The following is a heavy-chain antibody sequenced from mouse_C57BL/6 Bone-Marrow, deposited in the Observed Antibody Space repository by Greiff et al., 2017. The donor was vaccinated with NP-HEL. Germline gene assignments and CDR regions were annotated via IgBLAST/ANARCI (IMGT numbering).Heavy chain of an antibody. CDR3: ARKGWEDYAMDY. CDR1: GFTFSDYY. CDR2: ISNGGGST. J-gene: IGHJ4*01. Sequence: DVMLVESGGGLVQPGGSLKLSCAASGFTFSDYYMYWVRQTPEKRLEWVAYISNGGGSTYYPDTVKGRFTISRDNAKNTLYLQMSRLKSEDTAMYYCARKGWEDYAMDYWGQGTSVTVSS. V-gene: IGHV5-12*01. D-gene: IGHD3-3*01.